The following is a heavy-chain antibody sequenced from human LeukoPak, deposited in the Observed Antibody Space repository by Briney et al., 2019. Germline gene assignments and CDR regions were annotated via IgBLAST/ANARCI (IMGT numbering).Heavy chain of an antibody. CDR1: GYSFKNYW. Sequence: GESLKISCKGSGYSFKNYWIAWVRQMPGKGLEWMGIIYPGDSKTIYNPSFQGQVTISADMSISTAYLQWSSLKASDTAKYYCARQGFVASYGVDVWGQGTTVTVSS. J-gene: IGHJ6*02. V-gene: IGHV5-51*01. CDR3: ARQGFVASYGVDV. CDR2: IYPGDSKT.